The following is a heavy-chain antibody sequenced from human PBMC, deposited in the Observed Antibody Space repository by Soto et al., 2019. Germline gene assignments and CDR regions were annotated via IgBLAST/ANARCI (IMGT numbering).Heavy chain of an antibody. CDR2: INHSGST. CDR3: ATRVGAASRLVTWLFDY. Sequence: SETLSLTCAVYGGSFSGYYWSWIRQPPGKGLEWIGEINHSGSTNYNPSLKSRVTISVDTSKNQFSLKLSSVTAADTAVYYCATRVGAASRLVTWLFDYWGQGTLVTVSS. J-gene: IGHJ4*02. D-gene: IGHD6-13*01. V-gene: IGHV4-34*01. CDR1: GGSFSGYY.